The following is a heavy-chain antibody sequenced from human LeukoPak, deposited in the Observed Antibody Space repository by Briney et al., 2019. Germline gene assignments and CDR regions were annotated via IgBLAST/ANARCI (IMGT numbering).Heavy chain of an antibody. CDR3: ARDQAVTRRLYY. CDR1: GGSISSSSYY. D-gene: IGHD4-17*01. V-gene: IGHV4-39*02. Sequence: PSETLSLTCTVSGGSISSSSYYWGWIRQPPGKGLEWIGSIYYSGSTYYNPSLKSRVTISVDTSKNQFSLKLSSVTAADTAVYYCARDQAVTRRLYYWGQGTLVTVSS. J-gene: IGHJ4*02. CDR2: IYYSGST.